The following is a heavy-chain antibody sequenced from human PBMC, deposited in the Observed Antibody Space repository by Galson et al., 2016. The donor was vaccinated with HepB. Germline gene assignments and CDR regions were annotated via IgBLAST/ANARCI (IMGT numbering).Heavy chain of an antibody. CDR1: GYHFISYW. J-gene: IGHJ5*01. D-gene: IGHD3-16*01. CDR2: IFPDDSDT. V-gene: IGHV5-51*01. Sequence: QSGAEVKKPGESLRISCKASGYHFISYWVAWVRQTPGKGLEWMGSIFPDDSDTRYSPSFEGQVTISADKSLRTAYLQWSGLQSSDTAMYYCARQAGLGHPDSWGQGTLVTVSS. CDR3: ARQAGLGHPDS.